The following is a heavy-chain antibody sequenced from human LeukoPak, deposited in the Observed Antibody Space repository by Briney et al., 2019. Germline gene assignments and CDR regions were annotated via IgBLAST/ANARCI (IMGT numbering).Heavy chain of an antibody. D-gene: IGHD1-26*01. Sequence: GGSLRLSCAASGFTFSSYWMGWVRQAPGKGLEWVANIKQDGSEKYYVDSVKGRFTISRDNAKNSLYLQMNRLRAEDTAVYYCARAVVGAIHDAFDIWGQGTMVTVSS. CDR1: GFTFSSYW. J-gene: IGHJ3*02. CDR2: IKQDGSEK. CDR3: ARAVVGAIHDAFDI. V-gene: IGHV3-7*01.